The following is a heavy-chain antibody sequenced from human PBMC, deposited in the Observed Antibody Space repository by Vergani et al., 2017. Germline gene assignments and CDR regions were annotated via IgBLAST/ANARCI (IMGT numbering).Heavy chain of an antibody. CDR2: ISSSSSYT. V-gene: IGHV3-11*05. CDR3: ARALYRSYYIDY. CDR1: GFTFSDYY. J-gene: IGHJ4*02. D-gene: IGHD6-6*01. Sequence: QVQLVESGGGLVKPGGSLRLSCAASGFTFSDYYMSWIRQAPGKGLGWVSYISSSSSYTNYADSVKGRFTISRDNAKNSLYLQMNSLRAEDTAVYYCARALYRSYYIDYWGQGTLVTVSS.